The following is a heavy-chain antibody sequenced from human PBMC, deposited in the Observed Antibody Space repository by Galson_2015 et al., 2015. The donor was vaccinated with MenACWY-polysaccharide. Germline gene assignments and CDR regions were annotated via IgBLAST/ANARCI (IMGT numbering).Heavy chain of an antibody. CDR2: ISYDGSNK. CDR3: AKEMGRSLEDIVATIGRGLDY. Sequence: SLRLSCAASGFTFGSYGMHWVRQAPGKGLEWVAVISYDGSNKYYADSVKGRFTISRDNSKNTLYLQMNSLRAEDTAVYYCAKEMGRSLEDIVATIGRGLDYWGQGTLVTVSS. V-gene: IGHV3-30*18. CDR1: GFTFGSYG. J-gene: IGHJ4*02. D-gene: IGHD5-12*01.